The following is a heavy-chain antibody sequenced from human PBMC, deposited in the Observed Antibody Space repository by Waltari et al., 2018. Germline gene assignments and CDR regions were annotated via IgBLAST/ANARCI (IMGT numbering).Heavy chain of an antibody. Sequence: QVQLVESGGGVVQPGRSLRLSCAASGFTCRSYAMHWVRPAPGKGLEWVAVISYDGSNKYYVDSVKGRFTISRDNSKNTLYLQMNSLRAEDTAVYYCASGPYYDILTGYWGDIWGQGTMVTVSS. V-gene: IGHV3-30*04. CDR1: GFTCRSYA. CDR3: ASGPYYDILTGYWGDI. D-gene: IGHD3-9*01. CDR2: ISYDGSNK. J-gene: IGHJ3*02.